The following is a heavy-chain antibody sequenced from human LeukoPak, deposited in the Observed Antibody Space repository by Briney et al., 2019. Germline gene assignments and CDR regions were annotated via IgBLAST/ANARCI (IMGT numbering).Heavy chain of an antibody. V-gene: IGHV4-39*07. CDR1: GGSISSSSYY. Sequence: SETLSLTCTVSGGSISSSSYYWGWIRQPPGKGLEWIGSIYYSGSTYYNPSLKSRVTISVDTSKNQFSLKLSSVTAADTAVYYCARGGGDRLRTPFDYWGQGTLVTVSS. D-gene: IGHD2-21*02. CDR3: ARGGGDRLRTPFDY. J-gene: IGHJ4*02. CDR2: IYYSGST.